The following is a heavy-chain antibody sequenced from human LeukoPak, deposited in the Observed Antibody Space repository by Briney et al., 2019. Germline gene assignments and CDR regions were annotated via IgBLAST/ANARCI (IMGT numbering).Heavy chain of an antibody. CDR3: AKYRSGWTDFDF. CDR2: ISGSGGNT. CDR1: GFTFSTYV. V-gene: IGHV3-23*01. D-gene: IGHD6-19*01. Sequence: GGSLRLSCAASGFTFSTYVMSGVRQAPGKGLEWVSAISGSGGNTYYADSVKGRFTISRDSSKNMLYLQMNSLIAEDTPVYSCAKYRSGWTDFDFWGQGTLVTVSS. J-gene: IGHJ4*02.